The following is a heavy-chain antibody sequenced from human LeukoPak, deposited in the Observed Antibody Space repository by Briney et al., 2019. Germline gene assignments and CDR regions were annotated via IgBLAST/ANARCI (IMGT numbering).Heavy chain of an antibody. CDR2: INSDGSDT. V-gene: IGHV3-74*01. J-gene: IGHJ6*03. Sequence: PGGSLRLSCVVSEFTFSSYWMHWVRQTPGKGLVWVSRINSDGSDTTYADSVKGRFIISRDNAKNTLFLQMNSLRGEDTAVYYCARGGYRYGAYYYYYMDVRGKGTTVTVSS. CDR1: EFTFSSYW. CDR3: ARGGYRYGAYYYYYMDV. D-gene: IGHD5-18*01.